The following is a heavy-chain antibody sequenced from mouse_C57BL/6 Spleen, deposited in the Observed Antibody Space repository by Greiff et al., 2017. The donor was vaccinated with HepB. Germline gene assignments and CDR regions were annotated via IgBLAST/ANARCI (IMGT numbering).Heavy chain of an antibody. CDR3: AREGGLSYDGYLWYFDV. CDR2: ISDGGSYT. CDR1: GFTFSSYA. Sequence: EVQRVESGGGLVKPGGSLKLSCAASGFTFSSYAMSWVRQTPEKRLEWVATISDGGSYTYYPDNVKGRFTISRDNAKNNLYLQMSHLKSEDTAMYYCAREGGLSYDGYLWYFDVWGTGTTVTVSS. V-gene: IGHV5-4*01. J-gene: IGHJ1*03. D-gene: IGHD2-3*01.